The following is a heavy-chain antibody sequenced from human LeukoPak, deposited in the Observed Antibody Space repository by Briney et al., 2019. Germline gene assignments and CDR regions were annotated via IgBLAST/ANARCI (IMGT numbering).Heavy chain of an antibody. CDR1: GGSISTYY. CDR3: ARRIYSGYDDYCMDV. CDR2: IYYTGST. Sequence: PSETLSLTCTVSGGSISTYYWSWIRQPPGKGLEWIGYIYYTGSTKYNPSLKSRVSISVDTSKNQFSLNLSSVTAADTAVYYCARRIYSGYDDYCMDVWGKGTTVTVSS. V-gene: IGHV4-59*01. D-gene: IGHD5-12*01. J-gene: IGHJ6*03.